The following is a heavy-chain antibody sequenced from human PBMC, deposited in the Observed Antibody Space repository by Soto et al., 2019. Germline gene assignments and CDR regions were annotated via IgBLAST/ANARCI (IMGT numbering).Heavy chain of an antibody. CDR1: GFTFSSYS. D-gene: IGHD6-6*01. Sequence: GGSLRLSCAASGFTFSSYSMNWVRQAPGKGLEWVSSISSSSSYIYYADSVKGRFTISRDNAKNSLYLQMNSLRAEDTAVYYCARGPIAARPGYFQHWGQGTLVTVSS. J-gene: IGHJ1*01. V-gene: IGHV3-21*01. CDR3: ARGPIAARPGYFQH. CDR2: ISSSSSYI.